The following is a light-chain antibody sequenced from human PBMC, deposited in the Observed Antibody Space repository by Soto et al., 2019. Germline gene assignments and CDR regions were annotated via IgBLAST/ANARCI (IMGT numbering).Light chain of an antibody. CDR3: QHYNSYPWT. CDR1: QSISTW. CDR2: KAS. V-gene: IGKV1-5*03. J-gene: IGKJ1*01. Sequence: DIQMTQSPSTLSASVGDRVTITCRASQSISTWLAWYQQKAGKAPKLLIYKASSLESGVPSRFSGSGSGTEFTLTISSLQPDDFATYYCQHYNSYPWTFGRGTKVEIK.